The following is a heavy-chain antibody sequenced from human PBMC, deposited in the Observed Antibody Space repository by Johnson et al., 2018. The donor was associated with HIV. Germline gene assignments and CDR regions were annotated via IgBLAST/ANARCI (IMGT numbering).Heavy chain of an antibody. V-gene: IGHV3-30*04. CDR3: ARASDAFDI. J-gene: IGHJ3*02. CDR1: GFTFSSYA. Sequence: VQLVESGGGVVQPGRSLRLSCAASGFTFSSYAMHWVRQAPGKGLEWVAVISYDGSNKYYADSVKGRFTISRDNSKNTLYLQMNSLRAEDTAVYYCARASDAFDIWCQGTMVTVSS. CDR2: ISYDGSNK.